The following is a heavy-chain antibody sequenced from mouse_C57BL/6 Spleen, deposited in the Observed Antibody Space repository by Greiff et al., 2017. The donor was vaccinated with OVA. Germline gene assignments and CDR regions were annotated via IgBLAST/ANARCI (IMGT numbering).Heavy chain of an antibody. CDR2: INPNNGGT. J-gene: IGHJ2*01. D-gene: IGHD2-4*01. CDR3: ARSPIYYDSAF. CDR1: GYTFTDYN. V-gene: IGHV1-22*01. Sequence: VQLQQSGPELVKPGASVKMSCKASGYTFTDYNMHWVKQSHGKSLEWIGYINPNNGGTSYNQKFKGKATLTVNKSSRTAYMELRSLTSEVSAFSSSARSPIYYDSAFWGQGTTLTVSS.